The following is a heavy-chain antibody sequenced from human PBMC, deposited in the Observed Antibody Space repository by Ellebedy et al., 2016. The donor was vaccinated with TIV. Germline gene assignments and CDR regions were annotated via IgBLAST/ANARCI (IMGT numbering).Heavy chain of an antibody. D-gene: IGHD3-16*01. J-gene: IGHJ3*02. V-gene: IGHV3-7*01. CDR2: IKQDGSEK. CDR3: VRDRDYIDGRTNYEAFDI. CDR1: GFTFSTYW. Sequence: GESLKISCAASGFTFSTYWMSWVRQAPGKGLEWVANIKQDGSEKYYVDSVKGRFTISRDNAKNSLFLQMNSLRAEDTAVYYCVRDRDYIDGRTNYEAFDIWGQGTTVSVSS.